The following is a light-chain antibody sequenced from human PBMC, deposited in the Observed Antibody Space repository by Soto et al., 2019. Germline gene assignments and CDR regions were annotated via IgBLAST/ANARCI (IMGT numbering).Light chain of an antibody. CDR1: SSDIGSYKY. CDR3: TSYSRYRVLV. Sequence: QSVLTQPASVSGSLGQSIAISCTGTSSDIGSYKYVSWYQQHPGKAPKLIIFEVSNRPSGVSDRFSGSNSGNTASLTISGLQAEDEADYYCTSYSRYRVLVFGGGTK. J-gene: IGLJ3*02. V-gene: IGLV2-14*01. CDR2: EVS.